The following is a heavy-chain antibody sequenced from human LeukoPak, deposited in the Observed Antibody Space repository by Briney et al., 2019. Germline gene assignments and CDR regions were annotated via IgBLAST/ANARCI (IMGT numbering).Heavy chain of an antibody. CDR3: ARDPYSSSSRGVDY. V-gene: IGHV3-9*01. Sequence: GRSLRLSCAASGFTFDDYAMHWVRHAPGKGLEWVSGISWNSGSIGYADSVKGRFTISRDNAKNSLYLQMNSLRAEDTAVYYCARDPYSSSSRGVDYWGQGTLVTVSS. J-gene: IGHJ4*02. CDR1: GFTFDDYA. D-gene: IGHD6-6*01. CDR2: ISWNSGSI.